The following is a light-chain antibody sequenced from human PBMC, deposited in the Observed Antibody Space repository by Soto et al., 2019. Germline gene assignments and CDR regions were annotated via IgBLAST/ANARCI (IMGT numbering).Light chain of an antibody. V-gene: IGKV1-33*01. J-gene: IGKJ3*01. CDR1: QDLTNH. CDR2: DVS. Sequence: DIQMTQSPSSLSASVGDRVTITCQARQDLTNHLSWCQQKPGKAPSLLIYDVSNLETRGTSRFSGSGSVTDFTLASSSLQTQSIAKSYGQQYYNRPLTFGAGPQVDI. CDR3: QQYYNRPLT.